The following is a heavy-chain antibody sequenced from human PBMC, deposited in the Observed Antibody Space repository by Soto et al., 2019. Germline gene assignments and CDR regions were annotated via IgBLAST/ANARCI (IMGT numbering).Heavy chain of an antibody. CDR1: GFTFRSFT. V-gene: IGHV3-21*01. Sequence: GGSLRLSCAASGFTFRSFTMNWVRQAPGKGLEWVSTISSNSAYIYYTDALRGRFTISRDNAKNSLHLQMNSLRAEDTAVYYCTRDASRDSSARGWFDPWGPGTLVTVPS. CDR3: TRDASRDSSARGWFDP. CDR2: ISSNSAYI. J-gene: IGHJ5*02. D-gene: IGHD6-13*01.